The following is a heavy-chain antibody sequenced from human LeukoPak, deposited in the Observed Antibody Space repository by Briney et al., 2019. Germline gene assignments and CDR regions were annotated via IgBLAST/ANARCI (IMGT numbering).Heavy chain of an antibody. CDR3: ARGYYDVLTGPASPNDY. CDR2: ISNSGSYT. J-gene: IGHJ4*02. D-gene: IGHD3-9*01. Sequence: GGSLRLSCAASGFSFSDNYMSWIRQAPGKGLEWVSYISNSGSYTNYPDSVKGRFTLSRDNAKNSLYLQMNNLRAEDTAVYYCARGYYDVLTGPASPNDYWGQGTLVTVSS. CDR1: GFSFSDNY. V-gene: IGHV3-11*06.